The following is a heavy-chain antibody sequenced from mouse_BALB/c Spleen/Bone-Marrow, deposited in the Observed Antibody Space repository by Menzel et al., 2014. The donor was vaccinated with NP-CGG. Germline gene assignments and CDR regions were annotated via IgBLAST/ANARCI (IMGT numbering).Heavy chain of an antibody. CDR2: ISRYNGPT. Sequence: LVKTGASVKISCKASDYSFTDYYMHWVKQTHGKSLEWIGYISRYNGPTSYNQKFKGKATFTADTSSSTAYVRVSSLTSEDSAVYYCKQSEDIYYYGCSYAMDYWGQGTSVTVSS. V-gene: IGHV1S34*01. CDR1: DYSFTDYY. CDR3: KQSEDIYYYGCSYAMDY. J-gene: IGHJ4*01. D-gene: IGHD1-1*01.